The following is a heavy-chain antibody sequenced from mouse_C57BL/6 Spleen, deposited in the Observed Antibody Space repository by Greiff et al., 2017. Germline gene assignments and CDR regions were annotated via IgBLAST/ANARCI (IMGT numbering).Heavy chain of an antibody. D-gene: IGHD1-1*01. Sequence: VQLKQSGPELVKPGASVKIPCKASGYTFTDYNMDWVKQSHGKSLEWIGDINPNNGGTIYNQKFKGKATLTVDKSSSTAYMELRSLTSEDTAVYYCARRGSSYYYYAMDYWGQGTSVTVSS. CDR3: ARRGSSYYYYAMDY. V-gene: IGHV1-18*01. J-gene: IGHJ4*01. CDR1: GYTFTDYN. CDR2: INPNNGGT.